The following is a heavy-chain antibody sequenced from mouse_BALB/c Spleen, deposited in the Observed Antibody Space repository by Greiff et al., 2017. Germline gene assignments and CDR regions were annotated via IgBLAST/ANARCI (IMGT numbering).Heavy chain of an antibody. CDR1: GYAFSSYW. Sequence: QVQLQQSGAELVRPGSSVKISCKASGYAFSSYWMNWVKQRPGQGLEWIGQIYPGDGDTNYNGKFKGKATLTADKSSSTAYMQLSSLTSEDSAVYFCAREGGNYAAMDYWGQGTSVTVSS. V-gene: IGHV1-80*01. D-gene: IGHD2-1*01. CDR3: AREGGNYAAMDY. J-gene: IGHJ4*01. CDR2: IYPGDGDT.